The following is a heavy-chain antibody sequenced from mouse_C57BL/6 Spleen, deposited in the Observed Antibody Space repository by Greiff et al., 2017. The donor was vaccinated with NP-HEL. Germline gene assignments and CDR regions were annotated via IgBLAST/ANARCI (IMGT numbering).Heavy chain of an antibody. CDR2: ISSGSSTI. Sequence: EVKVVESGGGLLKPGGSLKLSCAASGFTFSDYGMHWVRPAPEKVLEWVAYISSGSSTIYYADTVKGRFTISRDNAKNTLFLQMTSLRSEDTAMYYCARGYYDYDVFDYWGQGTTLTVSS. CDR3: ARGYYDYDVFDY. CDR1: GFTFSDYG. V-gene: IGHV5-17*01. D-gene: IGHD2-4*01. J-gene: IGHJ2*01.